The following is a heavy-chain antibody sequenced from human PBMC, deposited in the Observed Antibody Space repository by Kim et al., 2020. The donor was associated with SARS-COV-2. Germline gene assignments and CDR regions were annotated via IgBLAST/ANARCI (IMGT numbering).Heavy chain of an antibody. J-gene: IGHJ4*01. Sequence: GGSLRLSCAASGFTFSSYAMHWVRQAPGKGLEWVAVISYDGSNKYYADSVKGRFTISRDNSKNTLYLQMNSLRAEDTAVYYCARDVTRSSSFGDYWG. CDR2: ISYDGSNK. V-gene: IGHV3-30-3*01. D-gene: IGHD6-6*01. CDR3: ARDVTRSSSFGDY. CDR1: GFTFSSYA.